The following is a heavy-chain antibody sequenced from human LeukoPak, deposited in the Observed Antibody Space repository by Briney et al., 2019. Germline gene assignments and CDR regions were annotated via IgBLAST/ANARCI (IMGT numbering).Heavy chain of an antibody. V-gene: IGHV3-20*04. CDR1: GFTFNNYA. CDR2: INWNGGST. Sequence: PGGSLRLSCAASGFTFNNYAMSWVRQAPGKGLEWVSGINWNGGSTGYADSVKGRFTISRDNAKNSLYLQMNSLRAEDTALYYCARRDSGGDFWSGYLDYWGQGTLVTVSS. J-gene: IGHJ4*02. D-gene: IGHD3-3*01. CDR3: ARRDSGGDFWSGYLDY.